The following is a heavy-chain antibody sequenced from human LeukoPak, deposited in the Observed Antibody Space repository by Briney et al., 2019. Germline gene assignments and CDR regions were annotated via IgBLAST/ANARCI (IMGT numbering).Heavy chain of an antibody. CDR2: ISAHNGNT. Sequence: ASVKVSCKASGYTFTSYGISWVRQAPGQGLEWMGWISAHNGNTNYAQKLQGRVTMTTDTSTSTAYMELRSLRSDDTAVYYCAREDSSTSCLDYWGQGTLVTVSS. D-gene: IGHD2-2*01. J-gene: IGHJ4*02. CDR3: AREDSSTSCLDY. CDR1: GYTFTSYG. V-gene: IGHV1-18*01.